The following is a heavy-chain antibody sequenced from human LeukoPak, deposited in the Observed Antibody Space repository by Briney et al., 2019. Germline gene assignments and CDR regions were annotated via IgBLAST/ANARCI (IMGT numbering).Heavy chain of an antibody. V-gene: IGHV3-53*01. Sequence: GGSLRLSCAASGFTVSSNYMGWVRQAPGKGLEWVSVIYSGGSTYYADSVKGRFTISRDNSKNTLYLQMNSLRAEDTAVYYCAREGIGGYYFDYWGQGTLVTVSS. CDR2: IYSGGST. CDR1: GFTVSSNY. J-gene: IGHJ4*02. CDR3: AREGIGGYYFDY. D-gene: IGHD6-13*01.